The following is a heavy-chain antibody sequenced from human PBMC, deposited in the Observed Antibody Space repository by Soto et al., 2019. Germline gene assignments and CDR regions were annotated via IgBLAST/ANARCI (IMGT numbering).Heavy chain of an antibody. J-gene: IGHJ4*02. CDR2: IIPIFGTA. Sequence: SVKVSCKASGGTFNNYVINWVRQAPGQGLEWMGGIIPIFGTANYAQKFQGRVTITADKSTSTAYMELNSLRSEDTAVYYCAGRCDSTSCLAHFDYWGQGTLVTVSP. V-gene: IGHV1-69*06. CDR1: GGTFNNYV. D-gene: IGHD2-2*01. CDR3: AGRCDSTSCLAHFDY.